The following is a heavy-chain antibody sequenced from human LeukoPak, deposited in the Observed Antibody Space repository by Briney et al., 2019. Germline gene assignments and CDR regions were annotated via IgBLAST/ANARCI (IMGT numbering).Heavy chain of an antibody. V-gene: IGHV4-59*01. CDR1: GGSISSYY. D-gene: IGHD5-24*01. Sequence: SETLSLTCTVSGGSISSYYWSWIRQPPGKGLEWIGYIYYSGSTNYNPSLKSRVTISVDTSKNQFSLKLSSVTAADTAVYYCARDLRDGYNRVFDYWGQGTLVTVSS. CDR2: IYYSGST. J-gene: IGHJ4*02. CDR3: ARDLRDGYNRVFDY.